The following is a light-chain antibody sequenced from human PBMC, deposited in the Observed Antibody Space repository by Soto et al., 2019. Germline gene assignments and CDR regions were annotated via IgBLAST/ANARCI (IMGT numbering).Light chain of an antibody. CDR1: QSVSSY. V-gene: IGKV3-11*01. CDR3: QQRSNWPIT. Sequence: EIVLTQSPATLSLSPGERATLSYRASQSVSSYLAWYQQKPGQAPSLLIYDASKRATGIPARFSGSGSGTDFTLTISSLEPEDFAVYYCQQRSNWPITFGQGTRLEMK. J-gene: IGKJ5*01. CDR2: DAS.